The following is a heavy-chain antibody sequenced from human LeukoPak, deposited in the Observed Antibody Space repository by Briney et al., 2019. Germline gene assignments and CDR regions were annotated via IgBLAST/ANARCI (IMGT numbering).Heavy chain of an antibody. CDR2: INPNSGGT. V-gene: IGHV1-2*02. Sequence: ASVKVSCKASGYTFTSYYMHWVRQAPGQGLEWMGWINPNSGGTNYAQKFQGRVTMTRDTSISTAYMELSRLRSDDTAVYYCARVVGTMVRGVMGYWGQGTLVTVSS. CDR3: ARVVGTMVRGVMGY. J-gene: IGHJ4*02. CDR1: GYTFTSYY. D-gene: IGHD3-10*01.